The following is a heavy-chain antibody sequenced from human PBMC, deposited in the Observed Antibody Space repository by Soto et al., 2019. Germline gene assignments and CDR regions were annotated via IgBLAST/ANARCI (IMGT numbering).Heavy chain of an antibody. J-gene: IGHJ2*01. V-gene: IGHV3-21*01. D-gene: IGHD2-15*01. CDR1: GFTFSSYS. CDR3: ARRADCSGGSCYSNWYFDL. CDR2: ISSSSSYI. Sequence: GGSLRLSCAASGFTFSSYSMNWVRQAPGKGLEWVSSISSSSSYIYYADSVKGRFTISRDNAKNSLYLQMNSLRAEDTAVYYCARRADCSGGSCYSNWYFDLWGRGTLVTVSS.